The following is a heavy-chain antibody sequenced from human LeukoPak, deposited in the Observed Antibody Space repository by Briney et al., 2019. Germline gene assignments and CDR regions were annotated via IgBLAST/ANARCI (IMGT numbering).Heavy chain of an antibody. CDR3: ARDLPPIAAAGSDSDSGMDV. J-gene: IGHJ6*02. V-gene: IGHV6-1*01. Sequence: TSQTLSLTCAISGDSVSSNSAAWNWIRQSPSRGLEWLGRTYYRSKWYNDYAVSVKSRITINPDTSKNQFSLQLNSVTPEDTAVYYCARDLPPIAAAGSDSDSGMDVWGQGTTVTVSS. CDR2: TYYRSKWYN. CDR1: GDSVSSNSAA. D-gene: IGHD6-13*01.